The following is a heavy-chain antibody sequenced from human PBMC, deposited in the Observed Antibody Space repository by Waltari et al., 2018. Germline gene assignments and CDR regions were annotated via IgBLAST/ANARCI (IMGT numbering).Heavy chain of an antibody. CDR3: ARGRATNDY. Sequence: EVQLVESGGGLVQPGGSLRLSCAASGFPFSNYLMPRVRQAPGKGLEWVANIKQDGSEKYYVDSVKGRFTISRDNAKNSLYLQMNSLRAEDTAVYYCARGRATNDYWGQGTLVTVSS. CDR2: IKQDGSEK. V-gene: IGHV3-7*01. CDR1: GFPFSNYL. J-gene: IGHJ4*02.